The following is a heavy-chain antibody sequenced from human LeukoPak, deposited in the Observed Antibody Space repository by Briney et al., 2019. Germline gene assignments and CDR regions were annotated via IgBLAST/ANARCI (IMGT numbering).Heavy chain of an antibody. J-gene: IGHJ5*02. CDR2: INHSGST. D-gene: IGHD6-13*01. CDR1: GGSFSAYY. Sequence: KPSETLSLTCAVYGGSFSAYYWSWIRQPPGKGLEWIGEINHSGSTNYNPSLKSRVTISIDTSKNQFSLGMSSVTAADTAVYYCARGRGARSSRWYNWFDPWGQGTLVTVSS. CDR3: ARGRGARSSRWYNWFDP. V-gene: IGHV4-34*01.